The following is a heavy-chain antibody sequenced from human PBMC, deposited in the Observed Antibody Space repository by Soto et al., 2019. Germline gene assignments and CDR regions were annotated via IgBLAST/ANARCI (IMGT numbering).Heavy chain of an antibody. CDR3: AREWGALYYDILTGSLSGDV. Sequence: PVGSLRLSCAASGLAFSSYGMHWVRQPPGKGPEWVAAVSPDGGNKYYADSVKGRFTISRDNSKNTLYLQMNSLRDEDTAVYYCAREWGALYYDILTGSLSGDVWGQGTTVTVS. CDR1: GLAFSSYG. J-gene: IGHJ6*02. D-gene: IGHD3-9*01. V-gene: IGHV3-30*03. CDR2: VSPDGGNK.